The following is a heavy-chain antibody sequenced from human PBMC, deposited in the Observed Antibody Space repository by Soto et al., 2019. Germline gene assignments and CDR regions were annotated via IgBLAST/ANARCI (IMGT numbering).Heavy chain of an antibody. Sequence: SEILSLTCTLSGGSISSYYRSWIRQPPGTGLEWIGYIYYSGSTNYNPSLKSRVTISVDTSKNQFSLKLSSVTAADTAVYYCASHVNYDSSGYYYRPYYYGMDVWGQGTTVTVSS. D-gene: IGHD3-22*01. CDR3: ASHVNYDSSGYYYRPYYYGMDV. V-gene: IGHV4-59*01. J-gene: IGHJ6*02. CDR1: GGSISSYY. CDR2: IYYSGST.